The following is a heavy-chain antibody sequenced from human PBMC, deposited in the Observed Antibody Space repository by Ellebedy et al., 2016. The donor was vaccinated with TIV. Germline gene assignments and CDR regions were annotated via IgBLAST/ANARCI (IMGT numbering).Heavy chain of an antibody. D-gene: IGHD3-10*01. CDR2: IHYSAST. CDR3: ARQAYYYGAGRLYYVDY. V-gene: IGHV4-39*01. CDR1: GGPFSSNNYY. J-gene: IGHJ4*02. Sequence: MPGGSLRLSCTVSGGPFSSNNYYWGWIRQPPGKGLEWIGSIHYSASTYYNSSLKSRVTISVDTSKNQFSLKLSSVTAADTAVYYWARQAYYYGAGRLYYVDYWGQGILDTVSS.